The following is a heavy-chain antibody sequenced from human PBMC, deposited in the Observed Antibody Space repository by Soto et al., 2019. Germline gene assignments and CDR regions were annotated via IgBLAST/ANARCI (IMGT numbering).Heavy chain of an antibody. J-gene: IGHJ3*02. CDR1: GFTFSSYS. CDR2: IYSGGST. V-gene: IGHV3-66*01. D-gene: IGHD3-3*01. Sequence: GGSLRLSCAASGFTFSSYSMNWVRQAPGKGLEWVSVIYSGGSTYYADSVKGRFTISRHNSKNTLYLQMNSLRAEDTAVYYCATAGYDFWSGYPTDAFDIWGQGTMVTVSS. CDR3: ATAGYDFWSGYPTDAFDI.